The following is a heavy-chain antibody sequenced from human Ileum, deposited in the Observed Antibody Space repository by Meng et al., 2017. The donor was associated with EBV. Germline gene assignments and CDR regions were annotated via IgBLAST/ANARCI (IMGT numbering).Heavy chain of an antibody. J-gene: IGHJ5*02. Sequence: QVQLVESGGGLVKPGGTLRLSFAAPGFTFSDYYMSWIRQAPGKGLEWVSYITSSGGIIYYADSVKGRFTISRDNAKKSLYLQMNSLRAEDTAVYYCASARGSWFDPWGQGTLVTVSS. CDR1: GFTFSDYY. D-gene: IGHD1-26*01. V-gene: IGHV3-11*01. CDR3: ASARGSWFDP. CDR2: ITSSGGII.